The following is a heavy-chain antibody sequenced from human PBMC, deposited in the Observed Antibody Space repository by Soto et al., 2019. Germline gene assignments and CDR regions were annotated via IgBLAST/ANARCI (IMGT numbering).Heavy chain of an antibody. CDR1: GGTFSSYT. Sequence: QVQLVQSGAEVKKPGSSVKVSCKASGGTFSSYTISWVRQAPGQGLEWMGRIIPILGIANYAQKFQGRVTITADKSTSTAYMELSRLRSEDTAVYYCARLERGYSYGPVDYWGQGTLVTVSS. CDR3: ARLERGYSYGPVDY. J-gene: IGHJ4*02. CDR2: IIPILGIA. V-gene: IGHV1-69*02. D-gene: IGHD5-18*01.